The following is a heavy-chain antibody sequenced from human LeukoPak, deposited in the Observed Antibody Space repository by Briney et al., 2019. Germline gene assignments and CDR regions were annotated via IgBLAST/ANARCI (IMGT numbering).Heavy chain of an antibody. D-gene: IGHD1-26*01. CDR3: AKDLSELYNWFDP. CDR1: GFTFSSYA. V-gene: IGHV3-23*01. J-gene: IGHJ5*02. CDR2: ISGSGAST. Sequence: GGSLRLSCAASGFTFSSYAMSWVRQAPGKGLEWVSAISGSGASTYYAASFKRRFTISRDNSNNTLYLQMNSLRAEDTAVYYCAKDLSELYNWFDPWGQGTLVTVSS.